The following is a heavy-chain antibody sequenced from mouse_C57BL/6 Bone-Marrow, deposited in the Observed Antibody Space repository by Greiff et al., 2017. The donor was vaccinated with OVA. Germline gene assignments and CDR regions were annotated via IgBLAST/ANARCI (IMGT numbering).Heavy chain of an antibody. J-gene: IGHJ3*01. Sequence: VQLQQPGAELVRPGSSVKLSCKASGYTFTSYWMDWVKQRPGQGLEWIGNIYPSDSETHYNQKFKDKATLTVDKSSSTAYMQLSSLTSEDSAVYYCARWNSTMGAYGGQGTLVTVSA. V-gene: IGHV1-61*01. D-gene: IGHD2-1*01. CDR1: GYTFTSYW. CDR2: IYPSDSET. CDR3: ARWNSTMGAY.